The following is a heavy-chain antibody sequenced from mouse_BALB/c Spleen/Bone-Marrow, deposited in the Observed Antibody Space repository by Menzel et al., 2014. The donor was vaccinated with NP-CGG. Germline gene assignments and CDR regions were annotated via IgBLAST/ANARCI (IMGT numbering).Heavy chain of an antibody. Sequence: EVKLQESGPELVKPGASVKMSCKASGYTFTSYVMHWVKQKPGQGLEWIGYINPYNDGTKYNEKFKGKATLTSDKSSSTAYMGLSSLTSEDSAVYYCARGGYGNVYYAMDYWGQGTSVTVSS. J-gene: IGHJ4*01. CDR1: GYTFTSYV. CDR2: INPYNDGT. D-gene: IGHD2-10*02. CDR3: ARGGYGNVYYAMDY. V-gene: IGHV1-14*01.